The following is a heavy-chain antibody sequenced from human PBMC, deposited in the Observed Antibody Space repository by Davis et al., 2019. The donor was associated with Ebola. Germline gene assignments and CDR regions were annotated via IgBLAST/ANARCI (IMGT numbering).Heavy chain of an antibody. J-gene: IGHJ6*02. CDR2: ISSEGENT. CDR3: VMLKWGYDRLNYKHGMDG. V-gene: IGHV3-64D*06. Sequence: GESLKISCSASGFTFTRFSFSTYAVYWVRQAPGTGLQYVAGISSEGENTDYADSVKGRFTISRDNSKNVLYLEMGSLRAEDTAVYYCVMLKWGYDRLNYKHGMDGWGQGTTVTVS. CDR1: GFTFTRFSFSTYA. D-gene: IGHD3-22*01.